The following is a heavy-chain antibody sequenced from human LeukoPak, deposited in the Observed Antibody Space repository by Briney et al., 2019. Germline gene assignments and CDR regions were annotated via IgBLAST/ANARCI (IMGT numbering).Heavy chain of an antibody. Sequence: NSSETLSLTCTVSGGSISSSSYYWGWIRQPPGKGLEWIGSIYYSGSTYYNPSLKSRVTISVDTSKNQFPLKLSSVTAADTAVYYCARGIGELLGLDYWGQGTLVTVSS. CDR1: GGSISSSSYY. V-gene: IGHV4-39*06. J-gene: IGHJ4*02. D-gene: IGHD3-10*01. CDR2: IYYSGST. CDR3: ARGIGELLGLDY.